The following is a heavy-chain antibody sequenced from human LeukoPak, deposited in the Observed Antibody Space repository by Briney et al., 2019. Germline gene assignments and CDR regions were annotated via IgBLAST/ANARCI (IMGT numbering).Heavy chain of an antibody. D-gene: IGHD3-16*01. V-gene: IGHV3-15*01. CDR3: TKGARTVITFPLRRYTIDYFDY. CDR1: GFTISTYG. J-gene: IGHJ4*02. CDR2: IKSKTDGGTA. Sequence: GRSLRLSCAASGFTISTYGMHWVSQAPGKGLEWVGRIKSKTDGGTADYAAPVKGRFTISRDDSKNTLYLQMSSLQTEDTAVYYCTKGARTVITFPLRRYTIDYFDYWGQGTLVTVSS.